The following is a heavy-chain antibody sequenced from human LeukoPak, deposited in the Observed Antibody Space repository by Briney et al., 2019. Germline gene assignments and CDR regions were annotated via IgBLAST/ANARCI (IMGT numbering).Heavy chain of an antibody. CDR3: ARDLSSGWPRNYYYGMDV. D-gene: IGHD6-19*01. V-gene: IGHV1-2*02. CDR2: INPNSGGT. CDR1: GYTFTSYP. J-gene: IGHJ6*02. Sequence: ASVKVSCKASGYTFTSYPISWVRQAPGQGLEWIGWINPNSGGTNYAQKFQGRVTMTRDTSISTAYMELSRLRSDDTAVYYCARDLSSGWPRNYYYGMDVWGQGTTVTVSS.